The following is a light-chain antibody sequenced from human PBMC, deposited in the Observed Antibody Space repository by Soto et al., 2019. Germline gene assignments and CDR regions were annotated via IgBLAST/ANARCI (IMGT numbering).Light chain of an antibody. CDR3: QQYGSYPLT. Sequence: EIVLTQSPGTLSFSPGERDTLSCRASQSVSSSYLAWYQQKPGQAPRLLIYGASSRATGIPDRFSGSGSGTDFTLTISRQEPEDFAVYYCQQYGSYPLTFGGGTKGEIK. CDR2: GAS. V-gene: IGKV3-20*01. CDR1: QSVSSSY. J-gene: IGKJ4*01.